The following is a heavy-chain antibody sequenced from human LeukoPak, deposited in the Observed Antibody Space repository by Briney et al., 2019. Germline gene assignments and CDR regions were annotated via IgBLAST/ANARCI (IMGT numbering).Heavy chain of an antibody. CDR1: GFAFNDYT. J-gene: IGHJ3*02. CDR3: AKDMTRYCSSTSCKDVFDI. D-gene: IGHD2-2*01. Sequence: GGSLKLSCAASGFAFNDYTMTWVRQAPGKGLDWVSSISPSSSYIYYADSLKGRFTISRDNAKNSLYLQMNSLRAEDTALYYCAKDMTRYCSSTSCKDVFDIWGQGTMVTVSS. V-gene: IGHV3-21*04. CDR2: ISPSSSYI.